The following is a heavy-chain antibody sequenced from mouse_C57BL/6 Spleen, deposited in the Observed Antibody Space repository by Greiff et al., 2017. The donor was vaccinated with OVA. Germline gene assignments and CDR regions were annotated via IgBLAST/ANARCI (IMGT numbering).Heavy chain of an antibody. V-gene: IGHV1-62-2*01. J-gene: IGHJ2*01. CDR1: GYTFTEYT. D-gene: IGHD1-1*01. Sequence: VQVVESGAELVKPGASVKLSCKASGYTFTEYTIHWVKQRSGQGLEWIGWFYPGSGSIKYNEKFKDKATLTADKSSSTVYMELSRLTSEDSAVYFCARHDYYYGSSDYFDYWGQGTTLTVSS. CDR3: ARHDYYYGSSDYFDY. CDR2: FYPGSGSI.